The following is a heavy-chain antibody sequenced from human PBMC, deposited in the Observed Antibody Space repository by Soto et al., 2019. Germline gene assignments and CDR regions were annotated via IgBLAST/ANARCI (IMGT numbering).Heavy chain of an antibody. J-gene: IGHJ3*02. CDR1: GFTFSSYG. V-gene: IGHV3-30*03. D-gene: IGHD3-22*01. CDR3: ARVRNKYYYDSSGADDAFDI. CDR2: ISYDGSNK. Sequence: GGSLRLSCAASGFTFSSYGMHWVRQAPGKGLEWVAVISYDGSNKYYADSVKGRFTISRDNSKNTLYLQMNSLRAEDTAVYYCARVRNKYYYDSSGADDAFDIWGQGTMVTVSS.